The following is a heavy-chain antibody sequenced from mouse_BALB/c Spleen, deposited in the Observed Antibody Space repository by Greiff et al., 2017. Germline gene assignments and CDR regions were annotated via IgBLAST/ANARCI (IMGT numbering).Heavy chain of an antibody. J-gene: IGHJ2*01. D-gene: IGHD1-1*01. Sequence: EVKLMESGPGLVKPSQSLSLTCSVTGYSITSGYYWNWIRQFPGNKLEWMGYISYDGSNNYNPSLKNRISITRDTSKNQFFLKLNSVTTEDTATYYCAREAYYYGSSIDYWGQGTTLTVSS. V-gene: IGHV3-6*02. CDR2: ISYDGSN. CDR1: GYSITSGYY. CDR3: AREAYYYGSSIDY.